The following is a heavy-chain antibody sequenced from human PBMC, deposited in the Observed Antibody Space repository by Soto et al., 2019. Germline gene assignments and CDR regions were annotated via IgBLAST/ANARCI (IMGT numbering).Heavy chain of an antibody. CDR2: IIPIFGTA. Sequence: QVQLVQSGAEVKKPGSSVKVSCKASGGTFSNYVISWVRQAPGQGLEWMGGIIPIFGTANYAQKFQDKVTITADESTGTAYMQLSSLRSEDTAVYYCPRCDITSLDYHYGMDVWGQGTTVTVSS. V-gene: IGHV1-69*01. CDR1: GGTFSNYV. CDR3: PRCDITSLDYHYGMDV. D-gene: IGHD2-15*01. J-gene: IGHJ6*02.